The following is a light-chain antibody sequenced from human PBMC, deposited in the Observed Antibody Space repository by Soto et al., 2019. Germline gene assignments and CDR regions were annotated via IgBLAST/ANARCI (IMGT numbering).Light chain of an antibody. Sequence: IVMTQSPESLAVSLGERVTLNCRSSSTVLSTANNKNFLAWYQHKSGQPPKLLIYWSSIRASGVPDRFSGSGSGTDFTLTISSLQPEDVALYFFHQHYSTPTFGQGTRLEIK. CDR1: STVLSTANNKNF. CDR2: WSS. J-gene: IGKJ5*01. V-gene: IGKV4-1*01. CDR3: HQHYSTPT.